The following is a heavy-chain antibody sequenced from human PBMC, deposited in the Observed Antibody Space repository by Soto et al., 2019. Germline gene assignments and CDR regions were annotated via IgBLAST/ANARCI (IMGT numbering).Heavy chain of an antibody. Sequence: GGALRPFSEPPCFTFETDGTHWVRQAASQGLEGVAFIVYDGSQKFYGDSVRGRFTVNTDDSKNMVYLEMIDLRREDTALYYCAKHIAIFGVITRRAMDVWGQGTTVTVSS. D-gene: IGHD3-3*01. CDR3: AKHIAIFGVITRRAMDV. CDR2: IVYDGSQK. V-gene: IGHV3-30*02. J-gene: IGHJ6*02. CDR1: CFTFETDG.